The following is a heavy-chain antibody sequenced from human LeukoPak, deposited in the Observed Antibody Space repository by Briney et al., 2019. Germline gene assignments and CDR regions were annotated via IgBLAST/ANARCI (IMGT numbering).Heavy chain of an antibody. CDR2: ISYDGSNK. CDR3: AKDGNWNYVYYFDY. V-gene: IGHV3-30*18. Sequence: PGGSLRLSRAASGFTFSSYGMHWVRQAPGKGLEWVAVISYDGSNKYYADSVKGRFTISRDNSKNTLYLQMNSLRAEDTAVYYCAKDGNWNYVYYFDYWGQGTLVTVSS. CDR1: GFTFSSYG. D-gene: IGHD1-7*01. J-gene: IGHJ4*02.